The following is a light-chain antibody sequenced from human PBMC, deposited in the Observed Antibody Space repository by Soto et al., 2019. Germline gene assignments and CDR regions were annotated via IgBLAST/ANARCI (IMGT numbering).Light chain of an antibody. CDR3: HQYYRTPWT. Sequence: DIVMTQSPDSLAVSLGERATINCKSSQSVLYSSNNKNYLAWYQQKPGQPPKLVIYWASTRESGVPDRFSGSGSGTDFTLTISSLQAEDVAVYYGHQYYRTPWTFGQGTKVEIK. V-gene: IGKV4-1*01. CDR1: QSVLYSSNNKNY. CDR2: WAS. J-gene: IGKJ1*01.